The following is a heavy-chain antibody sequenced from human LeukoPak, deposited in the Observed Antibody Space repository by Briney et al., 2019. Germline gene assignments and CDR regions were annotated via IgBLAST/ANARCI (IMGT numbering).Heavy chain of an antibody. J-gene: IGHJ4*02. CDR3: ARQDNSGWYYFDY. V-gene: IGHV4-38-2*02. CDR1: GSSISSGYY. D-gene: IGHD6-19*01. CDR2: IYHSGST. Sequence: PSETLSLTCTVSGSSISSGYYWGWIRQPPGKGLEWIGSIYHSGSTYYNPSLKSRVTISVDTSKNQFSLKLSSVTAADTAVYYCARQDNSGWYYFDYWGQGTLVTVSS.